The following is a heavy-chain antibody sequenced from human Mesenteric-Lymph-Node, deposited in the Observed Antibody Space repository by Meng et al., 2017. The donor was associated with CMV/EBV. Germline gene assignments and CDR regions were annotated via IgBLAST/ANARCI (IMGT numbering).Heavy chain of an antibody. D-gene: IGHD3-3*01. Sequence: LSLTCAASGFSFSSYAMSWVRQAPGKGLEWVSVFSAVGGSTYYADSVKGRFTISRDNSKNTLYLQMNSLRAEDTAVYYCARDGKPPRLRFLEWDDPKSEFYYGMDVWGQGTTVTVSS. CDR3: ARDGKPPRLRFLEWDDPKSEFYYGMDV. CDR2: FSAVGGST. CDR1: GFSFSSYA. J-gene: IGHJ6*02. V-gene: IGHV3-23*01.